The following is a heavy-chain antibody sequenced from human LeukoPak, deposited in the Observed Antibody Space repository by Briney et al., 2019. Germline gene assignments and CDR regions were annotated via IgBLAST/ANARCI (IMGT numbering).Heavy chain of an antibody. Sequence: SETLSLTCTVSGGSISSYYWSWIRQPTGKGLEWIRRIYTSGSTNYNPSLKSRVTMSVDTSKTQFSLKLSSVTAADTAVYYCARDTNDYGDLYYFDYWGQGTLVTVSS. J-gene: IGHJ4*02. D-gene: IGHD4-17*01. CDR2: IYTSGST. CDR3: ARDTNDYGDLYYFDY. V-gene: IGHV4-4*07. CDR1: GGSISSYY.